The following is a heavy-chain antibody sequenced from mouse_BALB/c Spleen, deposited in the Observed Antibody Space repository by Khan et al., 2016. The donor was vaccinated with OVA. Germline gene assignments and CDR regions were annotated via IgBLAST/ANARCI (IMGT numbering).Heavy chain of an antibody. CDR2: ISYSGST. D-gene: IGHD1-2*01. Sequence: EVQLQESGPGLVKPSQSLSLTCTVTGYSITSGYGWNWLRQFPGNKLEWMGYISYSGSTNYNPSFKSRISITRDTSKNQFFLQLNSVTTEDTATYYCARTARIKYWGQGTTLTVSS. J-gene: IGHJ2*01. CDR1: GYSITSGYG. CDR3: ARTARIKY. V-gene: IGHV3-2*02.